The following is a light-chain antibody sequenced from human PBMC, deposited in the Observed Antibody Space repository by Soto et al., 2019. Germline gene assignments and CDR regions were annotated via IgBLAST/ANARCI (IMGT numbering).Light chain of an antibody. J-gene: IGLJ2*01. V-gene: IGLV1-44*01. CDR3: AAWDDSLNGVV. CDR1: SSNIGSNY. Sequence: QAVVTQPPSASGTPGQRVTISCSGSSSNIGSNYVYWYQQLPGTAPKLLSYSNNQRPSGVPDRFSGSKSGTSASLAISGLQSEDEADYYCAAWDDSLNGVVFGGGTKLTVL. CDR2: SNN.